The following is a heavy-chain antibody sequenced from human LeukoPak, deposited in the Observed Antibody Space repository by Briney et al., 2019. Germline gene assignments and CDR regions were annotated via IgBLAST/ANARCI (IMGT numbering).Heavy chain of an antibody. CDR2: IWYDGSNK. J-gene: IGHJ4*02. V-gene: IGHV3-33*06. D-gene: IGHD6-19*01. CDR1: GFTFSSYG. CDR3: AKEGIAVAGTVLGLFDY. Sequence: GGSLRLSCAASGFTFSSYGMHWVRKAPGKGLEWGAVIWYDGSNKYYADSVKGRFTISRDNSKNTLYLQMNSLRAEDTAVYYCAKEGIAVAGTVLGLFDYWGQGTLVTVSS.